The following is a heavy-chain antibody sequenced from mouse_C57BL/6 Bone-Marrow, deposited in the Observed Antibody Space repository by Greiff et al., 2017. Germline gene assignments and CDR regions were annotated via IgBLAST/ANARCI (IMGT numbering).Heavy chain of an antibody. J-gene: IGHJ4*01. Sequence: VQLQQPGAELVMPGASVKLSCKASGYTFTSYWMHWVKQRPGQGLEWIGEIDPSDSYTNYNQKFKGKSTLTVDKSSSTAYMQLSSLTSEDSAVYYCARSNWVYAMDYWGQGTSVTGSS. CDR3: ARSNWVYAMDY. V-gene: IGHV1-69*01. D-gene: IGHD4-1*02. CDR2: IDPSDSYT. CDR1: GYTFTSYW.